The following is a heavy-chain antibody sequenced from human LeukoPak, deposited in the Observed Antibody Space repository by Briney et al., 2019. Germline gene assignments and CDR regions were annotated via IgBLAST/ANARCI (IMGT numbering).Heavy chain of an antibody. CDR2: IIPILGIA. CDR1: GGTFSSYA. V-gene: IGHV1-69*04. CDR3: ARATIVATSWWFAP. D-gene: IGHD5-12*01. Sequence: SVKVSCKASGGTFSSYAISWVRQAPGQGLEWMGRIIPILGIANYAQKFQGRVTITADKSTSTAYMELSSLRSEDTAVYYCARATIVATSWWFAPGGQGPLVTVS. J-gene: IGHJ5*02.